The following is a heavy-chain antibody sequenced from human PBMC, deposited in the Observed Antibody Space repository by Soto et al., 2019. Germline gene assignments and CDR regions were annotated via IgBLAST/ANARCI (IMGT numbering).Heavy chain of an antibody. J-gene: IGHJ5*02. CDR1: GYTFTSYD. CDR2: MNPNSGNT. CDR3: ARGLTSGWYLDNWFDP. V-gene: IGHV1-8*01. D-gene: IGHD6-19*01. Sequence: QVQLVQSGAEVKKPGASVKVSCKASGYTFTSYDINWVRQATGQGLEWMGWMNPNSGNTCYAQKFQGRVTMTRNTSISTAYMELSSLRSEDTAVYYCARGLTSGWYLDNWFDPWGQGTLVTVSS.